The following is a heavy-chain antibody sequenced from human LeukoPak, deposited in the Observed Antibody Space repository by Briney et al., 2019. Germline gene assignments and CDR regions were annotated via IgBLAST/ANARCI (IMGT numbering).Heavy chain of an antibody. J-gene: IGHJ4*02. V-gene: IGHV3-7*01. CDR1: GFTFSAYW. D-gene: IGHD6-19*01. CDR3: ASVGSRGWREFDY. CDR2: INQDGSQI. Sequence: GGSLRLSCAASGFTFSAYWVTWVRQAPGKGLEWVANINQDGSQIYYVDSVKGRFTISRDNAKNSLYLQMNNLRAEDTAVYYCASVGSRGWREFDYWGQGILVTVSS.